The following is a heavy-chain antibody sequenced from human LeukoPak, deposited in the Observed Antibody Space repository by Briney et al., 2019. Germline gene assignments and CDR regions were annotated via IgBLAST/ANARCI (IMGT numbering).Heavy chain of an antibody. Sequence: PGGSLRLSCAASGFSLSNYWMHWVRQAPGKGLMWVSQISPDGSQTFYADSVKGRFTISRDDAKNTLFLQMDSLRAEDTALYYCVRSLRSADFWGQGTLVTVSS. J-gene: IGHJ4*02. V-gene: IGHV3-74*01. CDR2: ISPDGSQT. CDR3: VRSLRSADF. CDR1: GFSLSNYW.